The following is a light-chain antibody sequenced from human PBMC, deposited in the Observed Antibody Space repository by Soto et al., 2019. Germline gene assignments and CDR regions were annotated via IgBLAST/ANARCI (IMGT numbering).Light chain of an antibody. CDR3: QQYMSYS. Sequence: DIQLPHSHSTLSASGVYTVTLTCRASQSISSWLAWYQQKPGKAPKLLIYAASSLQSGVPSRFSGSGSGTEFTLTISSLQPDDFATYYCQQYMSYSFGQGTKVDIK. V-gene: IGKV1-5*01. J-gene: IGKJ1*01. CDR1: QSISSW. CDR2: AAS.